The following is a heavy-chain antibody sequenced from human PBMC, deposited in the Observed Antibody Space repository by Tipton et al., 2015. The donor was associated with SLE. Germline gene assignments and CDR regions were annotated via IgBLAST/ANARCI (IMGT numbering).Heavy chain of an antibody. Sequence: GLVKPSETLSLTCTVSGGSISSGSYYWSWIRQPAGKGLEWIGHIYTSGSTNYNPSLKSRVTISVDTSKNQFSLKLSSVTAADTAVYYCARREWLEYFQHWGQGTLVTVSS. CDR1: GGSISSGSYY. J-gene: IGHJ1*01. V-gene: IGHV4-61*02. D-gene: IGHD5-12*01. CDR2: IYTSGST. CDR3: ARREWLEYFQH.